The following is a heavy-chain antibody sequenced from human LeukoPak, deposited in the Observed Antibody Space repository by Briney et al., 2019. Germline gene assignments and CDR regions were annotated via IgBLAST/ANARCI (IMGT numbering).Heavy chain of an antibody. V-gene: IGHV1-69*13. CDR3: ARADGFWSGYYGDYYYYMDV. CDR1: GGTFSSYA. J-gene: IGHJ6*03. CDR2: IIPIFGTA. Sequence: SVKVSCKASGGTFSSYAISWERQAPGQGLEWMGGIIPIFGTANYAQKFQGRVTITADESTSTAYMELSSLRSEDTAVYYCARADGFWSGYYGDYYYYMDVWGKGTTVTVSS. D-gene: IGHD3-3*01.